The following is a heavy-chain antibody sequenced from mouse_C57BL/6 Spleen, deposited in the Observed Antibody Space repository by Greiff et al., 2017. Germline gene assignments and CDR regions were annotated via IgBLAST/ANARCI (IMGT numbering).Heavy chain of an antibody. Sequence: VQLQQPGAELVRPGSSVKLSCKASGYTFTSYWMHWVKQRPIQGLEWIGNIDPSDSEPHYNQKFKDKATLTVDKSSSTAYMQLSSLTSEDSAVYYCARGDGAWFAYWGQGTLVTVSA. D-gene: IGHD1-1*01. CDR1: GYTFTSYW. CDR2: IDPSDSEP. V-gene: IGHV1-52*01. J-gene: IGHJ3*01. CDR3: ARGDGAWFAY.